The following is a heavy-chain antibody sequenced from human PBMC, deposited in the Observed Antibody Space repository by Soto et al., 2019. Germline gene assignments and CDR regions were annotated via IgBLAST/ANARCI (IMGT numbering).Heavy chain of an antibody. CDR2: INSGGRNI. D-gene: IGHD4-17*01. CDR1: GFSFSTHS. V-gene: IGHV3-21*01. CDR3: AREDHGARWDDYYYGLDV. Sequence: PGGSLRLSCAASGFSFSTHSMNWVRRAPGRGLEWVSSINSGGRNIYYADSVKGRFTISRDNAKSSLYLQMNSLRAEDTAVYYCAREDHGARWDDYYYGLDVWGQGTTVTVS. J-gene: IGHJ6*02.